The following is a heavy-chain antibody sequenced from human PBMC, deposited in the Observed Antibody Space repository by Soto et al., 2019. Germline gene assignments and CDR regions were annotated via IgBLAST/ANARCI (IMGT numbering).Heavy chain of an antibody. V-gene: IGHV3-23*01. Sequence: EVQLLESGGGLVQPGGTLRLSCAASGCTFSRHAMSWLRQAQGKGLEWISSISAGSEGAYYADSVKGRFTISRDNSNNTLYLQMNSLRAEDTAVYYCARDLWWYLHWGQGTLVTVSS. CDR1: GCTFSRHA. D-gene: IGHD2-15*01. CDR2: ISAGSEGA. J-gene: IGHJ4*02. CDR3: ARDLWWYLH.